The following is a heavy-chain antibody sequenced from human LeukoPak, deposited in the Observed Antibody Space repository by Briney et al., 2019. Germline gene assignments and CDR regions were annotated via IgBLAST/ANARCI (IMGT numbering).Heavy chain of an antibody. J-gene: IGHJ4*02. CDR3: ARGKGLRTFDD. D-gene: IGHD5-12*01. V-gene: IGHV3-7*02. CDR2: IKQDGSEK. CDR1: GFTFSNSW. Sequence: GGSLRLSCAASGFTFSNSWMSWLRQAPGQGLEWVANIKQDGSEKYYVDSVKGRFTISRDDAKNSLYLQMNSLRVEDTVVYYCARGKGLRTFDDWGQGTLVTVSS.